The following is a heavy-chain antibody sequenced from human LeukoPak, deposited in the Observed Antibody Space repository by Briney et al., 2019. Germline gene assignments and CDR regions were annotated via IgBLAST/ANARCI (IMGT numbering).Heavy chain of an antibody. CDR3: AKERRGYSGYDPPYYFDY. Sequence: PGRSLRLSCSASGFTFSSYSMHWVRQAPGKGLEWVAVISYDGSNKYYADSVKGRFTISRDNSKNTLYLQMNSLRAEDTAVYYCAKERRGYSGYDPPYYFDYWGQGTLVTVSS. D-gene: IGHD5-12*01. CDR1: GFTFSSYS. CDR2: ISYDGSNK. V-gene: IGHV3-30*04. J-gene: IGHJ4*02.